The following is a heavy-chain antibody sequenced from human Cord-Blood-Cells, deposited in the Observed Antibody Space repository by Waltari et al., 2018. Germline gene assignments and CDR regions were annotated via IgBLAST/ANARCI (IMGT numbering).Heavy chain of an antibody. D-gene: IGHD3-9*01. Sequence: QVQLVQSGAEVKKLGASVKVSCKASGYTFTGYYMHWVRRAPGQGLEWMGWINPNSGGTNYSQKFQGWVTMTRDTSISAAYMELSRLGSDDTAVYYCARDQLVIRDAFDIWGQGTMVTVSS. CDR1: GYTFTGYY. CDR3: ARDQLVIRDAFDI. V-gene: IGHV1-2*04. J-gene: IGHJ3*02. CDR2: INPNSGGT.